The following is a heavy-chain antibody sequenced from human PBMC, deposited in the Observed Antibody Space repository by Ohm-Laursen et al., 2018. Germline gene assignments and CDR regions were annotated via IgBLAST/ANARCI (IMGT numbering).Heavy chain of an antibody. CDR1: GGSISSYY. D-gene: IGHD2-21*02. CDR2: IYYSGST. V-gene: IGHV4-59*08. Sequence: PGTLSLTCTVSGGSISSYYWSWIRQPPGKGLEWIGYIYYSGSTNYNPSLKSRVTISVDTSKNQFSLKLSSVTAADTAVYYCARLPHGDLRYNFDYWGQGTLVTVSS. CDR3: ARLPHGDLRYNFDY. J-gene: IGHJ4*02.